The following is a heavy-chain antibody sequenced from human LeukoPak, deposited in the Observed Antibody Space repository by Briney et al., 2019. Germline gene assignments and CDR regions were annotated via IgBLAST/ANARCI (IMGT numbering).Heavy chain of an antibody. D-gene: IGHD6-13*01. CDR1: GFTFSSYA. V-gene: IGHV3-30-3*01. J-gene: IGHJ4*02. Sequence: GGSLRLSCAASGFTFSSYAMHWVRQAPGKGLEWVAVISYDGSNKYYTDSVKGRFTISRDNSKNTLYLQMNSLRAEDTAVYYCARELTAAADQSHPDYWGQGTLVTVSS. CDR2: ISYDGSNK. CDR3: ARELTAAADQSHPDY.